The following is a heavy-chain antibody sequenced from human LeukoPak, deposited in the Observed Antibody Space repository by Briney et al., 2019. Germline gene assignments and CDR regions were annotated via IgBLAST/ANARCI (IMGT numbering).Heavy chain of an antibody. D-gene: IGHD2-15*01. CDR1: GYSFINYW. V-gene: IGHV5-51*01. Sequence: GESLKISCKGSGYSFINYWIGWVRQMPGKGLEWMGIIYPDDSDARYSPSFQGQVTISADKSISTAYLQWSSLKASDTAMYYCARLGYCGSDSCCYDLDSWGQGTLVTVSS. J-gene: IGHJ4*02. CDR3: ARLGYCGSDSCCYDLDS. CDR2: IYPDDSDA.